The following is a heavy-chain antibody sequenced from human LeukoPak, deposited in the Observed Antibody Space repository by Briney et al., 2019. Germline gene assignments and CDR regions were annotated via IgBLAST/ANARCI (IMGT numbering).Heavy chain of an antibody. V-gene: IGHV3-48*01. CDR2: ISNSSKSI. D-gene: IGHD3-3*01. CDR1: GFTFSTYP. Sequence: GGSLRLSCAASGFTFSTYPMSWVRQGPGKGLEWVSYISNSSKSIYYADSVKGRFTISRDNSKNSLYLQMNSLRAEDTAVYYCAKAFSDFWSHFDIWGQGTMVTVSS. CDR3: AKAFSDFWSHFDI. J-gene: IGHJ3*02.